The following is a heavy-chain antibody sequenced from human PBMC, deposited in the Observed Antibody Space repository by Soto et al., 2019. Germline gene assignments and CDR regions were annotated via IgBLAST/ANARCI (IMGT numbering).Heavy chain of an antibody. J-gene: IGHJ4*02. D-gene: IGHD2-2*01. CDR2: INPSGGST. Sequence: ASVKVSCKASGYTFTSYYMHWVRQAPGQGLEWMGIINPSGGSTSYAQKFQGRVTMTRDTSTSTVYMELSSLRSEDTAVYYCARVDYCSSTSCHPRGGLDYFDYWGQGTLVTGSS. CDR1: GYTFTSYY. CDR3: ARVDYCSSTSCHPRGGLDYFDY. V-gene: IGHV1-46*01.